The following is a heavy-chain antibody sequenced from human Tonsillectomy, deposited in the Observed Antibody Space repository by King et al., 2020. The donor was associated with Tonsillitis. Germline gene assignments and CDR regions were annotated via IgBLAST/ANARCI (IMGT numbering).Heavy chain of an antibody. J-gene: IGHJ6*02. CDR2: IDWDGDE. CDR1: GFSLDTTGMY. Sequence: VTLKESGPVLVKPTQTLTLTCTFSGFSLDTTGMYVSWIRQPPGKALEWLALIDWDGDEYYSTSLKTRLTISKGPSKTQVVLTMTNIDPVDTATYYCARQRPQWSMDVWGPGTPVTVSS. D-gene: IGHD6-19*01. V-gene: IGHV2-70*01. CDR3: ARQRPQWSMDV.